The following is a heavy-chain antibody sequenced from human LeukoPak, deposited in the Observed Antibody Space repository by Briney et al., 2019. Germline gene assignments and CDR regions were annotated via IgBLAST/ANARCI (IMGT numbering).Heavy chain of an antibody. D-gene: IGHD5-12*01. J-gene: IGHJ4*02. CDR2: INTNTGNP. Sequence: ASVKVSCKASGYTFTSYAMNWVRQAPGQGLEWMGWINTNTGNPTYAQGFTGRFVFSLDTSVSTAYLQISSLKAEGTAVYYCARERDSGYDSYFDYWGQGTLVTVSS. V-gene: IGHV7-4-1*02. CDR3: ARERDSGYDSYFDY. CDR1: GYTFTSYA.